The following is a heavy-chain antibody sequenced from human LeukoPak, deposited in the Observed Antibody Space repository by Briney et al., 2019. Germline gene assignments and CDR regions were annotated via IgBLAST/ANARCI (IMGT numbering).Heavy chain of an antibody. J-gene: IGHJ4*01. V-gene: IGHV5-51*01. CDR2: IYPGDPDT. Sequence: GESLKISCKGSGYSFTSYWIGWVRQMPGKGLEWMGIIYPGDPDTRYSPSLQGQVTISADKSISTAYLQWSSLKASDTAMYYCARRGEDIAAAVDYWGQGTLVTVSS. CDR3: ARRGEDIAAAVDY. D-gene: IGHD6-13*01. CDR1: GYSFTSYW.